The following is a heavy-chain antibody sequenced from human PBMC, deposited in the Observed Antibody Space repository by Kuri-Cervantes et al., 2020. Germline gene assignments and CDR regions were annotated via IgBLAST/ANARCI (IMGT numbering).Heavy chain of an antibody. D-gene: IGHD3-10*01. J-gene: IGHJ4*02. CDR1: GGSISSTSYY. CDR2: IYYSGTT. Sequence: GSLRLSCSVSGGSISSTSYYWVWIRQPPGKGLEWIGSIYYSGTTYYNPSLKSRVTISVDTSRNQFSLKLTSVTAADTAVYYCARGTYYYPHYWGQGTLVTVSS. V-gene: IGHV4-39*07. CDR3: ARGTYYYPHY.